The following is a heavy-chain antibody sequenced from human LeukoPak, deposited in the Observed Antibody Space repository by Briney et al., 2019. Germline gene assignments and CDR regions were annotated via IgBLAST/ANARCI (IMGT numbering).Heavy chain of an antibody. CDR2: INAGNGNT. D-gene: IGHD3-22*01. CDR3: AREGPAVVITY. Sequence: ASVKVSCKASGYTFTSYAMHWVRQAPGQRLEWMGWINAGNGNTKYSQKFQGRVTITRDTSASTVYMELSSLRSEDTAVYYCAREGPAVVITYWGQGTLVTVSS. CDR1: GYTFTSYA. V-gene: IGHV1-3*01. J-gene: IGHJ4*02.